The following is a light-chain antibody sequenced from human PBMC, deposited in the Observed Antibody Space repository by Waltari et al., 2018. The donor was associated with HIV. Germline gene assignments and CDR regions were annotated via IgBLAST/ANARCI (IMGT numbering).Light chain of an antibody. V-gene: IGKV3-20*01. J-gene: IGKJ1*01. CDR3: QQYGSSPRT. Sequence: ENVLTQSPGTLSLSPGERATLSCRASQSVRSTYLAWYQQKPGQAPRLLIYGASSRATGIPDRFSGSGSGTDFTLTINRLEPEDFAVYYCQQYGSSPRTFGQGTKVEIK. CDR2: GAS. CDR1: QSVRSTY.